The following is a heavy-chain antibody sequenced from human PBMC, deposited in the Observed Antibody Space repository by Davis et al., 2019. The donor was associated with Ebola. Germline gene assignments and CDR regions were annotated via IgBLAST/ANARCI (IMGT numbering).Heavy chain of an antibody. J-gene: IGHJ4*02. CDR1: GGSFSAYY. Sequence: MPSETLSLTCAVDGGSFSAYYWSWIRQPPGKGLEWIGEIYHTGDTNYNPSLKSLVTISLDTSKNQFSLRLSSVTAADTAVYYCARSHSDWLLPFDYWGQGTLATVSS. CDR2: IYHTGDT. V-gene: IGHV4-34*01. D-gene: IGHD3-9*01. CDR3: ARSHSDWLLPFDY.